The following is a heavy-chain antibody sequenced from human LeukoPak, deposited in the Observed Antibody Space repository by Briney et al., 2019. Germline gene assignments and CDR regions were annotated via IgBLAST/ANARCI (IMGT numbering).Heavy chain of an antibody. CDR2: ISYDGSNK. J-gene: IGHJ6*02. CDR3: ANDIPDCSSTSCYYYYYYGMDV. V-gene: IGHV3-30*18. CDR1: GFTFSSYG. Sequence: PGRSLRLSCAASGFTFSSYGMHWVRQAPGKGLEWVAVISYDGSNKYYADSVKGRFTISRDNSKNTLYLQMNSLRAEDTAVYYCANDIPDCSSTSCYYYYYYGMDVWGQGTTVTVSS. D-gene: IGHD2-2*01.